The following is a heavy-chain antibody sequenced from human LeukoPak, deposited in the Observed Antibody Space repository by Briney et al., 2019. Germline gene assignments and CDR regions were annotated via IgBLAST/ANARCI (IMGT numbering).Heavy chain of an antibody. Sequence: GGSLRLSCAASGFTFSSYGMNWVRQVPGKGLEWVSYISSSSSTIYYADSVKGRFTISRDNAKNSLYLQMNSLRAEDTAVYYCARAVAYYYDSSGYYHDYWGQGTLATVSS. V-gene: IGHV3-48*01. J-gene: IGHJ4*02. CDR1: GFTFSSYG. D-gene: IGHD3-22*01. CDR3: ARAVAYYYDSSGYYHDY. CDR2: ISSSSSTI.